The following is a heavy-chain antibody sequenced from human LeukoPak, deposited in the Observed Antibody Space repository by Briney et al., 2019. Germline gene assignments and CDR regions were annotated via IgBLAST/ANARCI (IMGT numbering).Heavy chain of an antibody. V-gene: IGHV4-61*01. CDR3: ARVRPFGELGY. CDR1: GGSVSSGSYY. J-gene: IGHJ4*02. D-gene: IGHD3-10*01. CDR2: IYYSGST. Sequence: PSETLSLTSTVSGGSVSSGSYYWSWIRQPPGKGLEWIGYIYYSGSTNYNPSLKSRFTMSVDTSKNQFSLKLNSVTAADTAVYYCARVRPFGELGYWGQGTLVTVSS.